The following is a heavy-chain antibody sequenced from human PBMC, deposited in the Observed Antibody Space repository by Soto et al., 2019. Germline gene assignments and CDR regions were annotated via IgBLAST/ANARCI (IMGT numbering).Heavy chain of an antibody. J-gene: IGHJ4*02. CDR3: AHSQGLWDPFAY. CDR2: IYWNDDK. V-gene: IGHV2-5*01. D-gene: IGHD2-21*01. CDR1: GFSLRTRGVG. Sequence: SGPTLVNPTRTLTLTCSFSGFSLRTRGVGVGWVRQAPGKALEWLAVIYWNDDKRFRPSLKSRLTITKDTSKNQVVLTMTEMDPVDTATYYCAHSQGLWDPFAYWGQGTLVTVSS.